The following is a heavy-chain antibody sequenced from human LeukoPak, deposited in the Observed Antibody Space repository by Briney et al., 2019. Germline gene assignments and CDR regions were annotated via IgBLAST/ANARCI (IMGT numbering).Heavy chain of an antibody. J-gene: IGHJ4*02. D-gene: IGHD4-17*01. V-gene: IGHV3-33*01. CDR1: GFTFSSYG. Sequence: GGSLRLSCAASGFTFSSYGMHWVRQAPGKGLEWVAVIWYDGSNKYYADSVKGRFTISRDNSKNTLYLQMNSLRAEDTAVYYCARGGPDYGDFDYWGQGTLVTVSS. CDR3: ARGGPDYGDFDY. CDR2: IWYDGSNK.